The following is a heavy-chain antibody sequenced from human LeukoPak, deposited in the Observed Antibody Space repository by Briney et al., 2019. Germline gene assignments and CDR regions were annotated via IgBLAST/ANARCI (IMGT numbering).Heavy chain of an antibody. CDR3: AKAYKYHSSVYLTHGFDI. CDR2: ITGDGGTT. Sequence: PSGGSLRLSCAASGFTFDDYVIHWVRQCPGKALEWVSLITGDGGTTYYADSVKGRFAISRDKTKNSLYLQMNSLRSEDTALYYCAKAYKYHSSVYLTHGFDIWGQGTMVTVSS. CDR1: GFTFDDYV. V-gene: IGHV3-43*02. J-gene: IGHJ3*02. D-gene: IGHD3-22*01.